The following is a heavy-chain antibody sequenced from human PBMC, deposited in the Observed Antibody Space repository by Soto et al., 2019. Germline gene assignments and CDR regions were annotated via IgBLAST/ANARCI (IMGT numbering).Heavy chain of an antibody. J-gene: IGHJ5*02. V-gene: IGHV6-1*01. CDR3: AREGARGYYQTRNWFDP. CDR1: GDSVSSNSAA. Sequence: SQTLSLTCAISGDSVSSNSAAWNWIRQSPSRGLEWLGRTYYRSKWYNDYAVSVKSRITINPDTSKNQFSLQLNSVTPEDTAVYYCAREGARGYYQTRNWFDPWGQGTLVTVSS. D-gene: IGHD3-22*01. CDR2: TYYRSKWYN.